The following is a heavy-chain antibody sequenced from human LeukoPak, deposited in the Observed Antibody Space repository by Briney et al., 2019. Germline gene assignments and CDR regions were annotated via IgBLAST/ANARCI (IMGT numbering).Heavy chain of an antibody. D-gene: IGHD6-13*01. CDR3: AKGFSYSSSWYSVPYYHGMDV. V-gene: IGHV3-23*01. Sequence: HPGGSLRLSCAASGFTFSSYAMSWVRQAPGKGLEWVSAISGSGGSTYYADSVKGRFTISRDNSKNTLYLQMNSLRAEDTAVYYCAKGFSYSSSWYSVPYYHGMDVWGQGTTVTVSS. CDR2: ISGSGGST. J-gene: IGHJ6*02. CDR1: GFTFSSYA.